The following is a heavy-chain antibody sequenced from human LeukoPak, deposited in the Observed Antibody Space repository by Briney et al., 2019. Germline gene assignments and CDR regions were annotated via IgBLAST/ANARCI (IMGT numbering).Heavy chain of an antibody. D-gene: IGHD3-22*01. J-gene: IGHJ4*02. V-gene: IGHV3-30*18. CDR2: ISYDGGKK. Sequence: PGGSLRLSCAASGFTFSSHDMHWVRQAPGKGLEWVAFISYDGGKKDYADSVKGRFTISRDNSRNTLYLQMNSLRAEDTAVYYCAKDSGYPHYWGQGTLVTVSS. CDR1: GFTFSSHD. CDR3: AKDSGYPHY.